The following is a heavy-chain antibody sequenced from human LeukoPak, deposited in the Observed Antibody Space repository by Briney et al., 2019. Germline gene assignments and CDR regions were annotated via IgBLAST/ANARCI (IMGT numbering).Heavy chain of an antibody. Sequence: EASVKVSCKASGGTFSSYAISWVRQAPGQGLEWMGGIIPIFGTANYAQKFQGRVTITADKSTSTAYMELSSLRSEDTAVYYCARGGVGYCSGGSCYLGYWGQGTLVTVSS. CDR2: IIPIFGTA. CDR3: ARGGVGYCSGGSCYLGY. J-gene: IGHJ4*02. V-gene: IGHV1-69*06. D-gene: IGHD2-15*01. CDR1: GGTFSSYA.